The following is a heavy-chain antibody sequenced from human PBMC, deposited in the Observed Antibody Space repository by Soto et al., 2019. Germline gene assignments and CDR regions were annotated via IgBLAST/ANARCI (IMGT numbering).Heavy chain of an antibody. J-gene: IGHJ3*02. Sequence: VGSLRLSCASSVFAFSSYAMSWVRQSPGKGLEWVSAISGSGGSTYYADSVKGRFTISRDNSKNTLYLQMNSLRAEDTAVYYCAKDRSITTLSGYAFDIWGQGTMVTVSS. D-gene: IGHD1-1*01. CDR3: AKDRSITTLSGYAFDI. V-gene: IGHV3-23*01. CDR2: ISGSGGST. CDR1: VFAFSSYA.